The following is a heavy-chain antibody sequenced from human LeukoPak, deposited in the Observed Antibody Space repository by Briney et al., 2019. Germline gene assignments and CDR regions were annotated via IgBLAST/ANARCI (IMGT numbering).Heavy chain of an antibody. D-gene: IGHD4-23*01. CDR2: INHSGTT. V-gene: IGHV4-34*01. CDR1: GESFSGYY. Sequence: PSETLSLTCAVYGESFSGYYWSWIRQPPEKGLEWIGEINHSGTTNYNPSLESRVTISVDTSTNHFSLKLRSVTAADTAVYYCAREAYGGTFPLDYWGQGTLVTVSP. J-gene: IGHJ4*02. CDR3: AREAYGGTFPLDY.